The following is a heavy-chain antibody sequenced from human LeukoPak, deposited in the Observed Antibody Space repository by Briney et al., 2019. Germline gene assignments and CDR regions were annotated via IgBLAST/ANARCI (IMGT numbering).Heavy chain of an antibody. J-gene: IGHJ4*02. V-gene: IGHV3-30-3*01. CDR3: ARDREVLRVAGTGY. CDR1: GFTLSSYA. Sequence: PGGSLRLSCAASGFTLSSYAMHWVRQAPGKGLEWVAVISYDGSNKYYADSVKGRFTISRDNSKNTLYLQMNSLRAEDTAVYYCARDREVLRVAGTGYWGQGTLVTVSS. D-gene: IGHD6-19*01. CDR2: ISYDGSNK.